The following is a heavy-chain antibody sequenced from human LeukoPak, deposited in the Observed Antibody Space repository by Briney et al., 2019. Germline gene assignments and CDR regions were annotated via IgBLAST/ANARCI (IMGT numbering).Heavy chain of an antibody. CDR3: AKDGGTYYYDSSGYPDY. CDR2: XSYDRSHK. Sequence: XSYDRSHKSYADSWKGRFTISRDNSNNTLYLQMNSLRAEDTAVYYCAKDGGTYYYDSSGYPDYWGQGTLVTVSS. D-gene: IGHD3-22*01. V-gene: IGHV3-30*18. J-gene: IGHJ4*02.